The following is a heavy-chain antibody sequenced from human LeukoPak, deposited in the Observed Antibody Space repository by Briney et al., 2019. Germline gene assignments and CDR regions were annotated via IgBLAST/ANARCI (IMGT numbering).Heavy chain of an antibody. D-gene: IGHD3-22*01. CDR2: MYYSGST. CDR3: ARHRTIYYDSSGYWV. Sequence: SETLSLTCTVSGGSIRRSSYYWGWIRQPPGKGLEWIGSMYYSGSTYYNLSLKSRVTISVDTSKNQFSLKLSSATAADTAVYYCARHRTIYYDSSGYWVWGQGTLVTVSS. V-gene: IGHV4-39*01. J-gene: IGHJ4*02. CDR1: GGSIRRSSYY.